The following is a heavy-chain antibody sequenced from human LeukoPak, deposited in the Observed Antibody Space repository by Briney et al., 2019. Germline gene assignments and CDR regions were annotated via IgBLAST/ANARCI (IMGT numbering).Heavy chain of an antibody. J-gene: IGHJ4*02. Sequence: GGSLRLSCAASGFTFSSYAMNWVRQAPGKGLEWVAFIRYDGSNKYYADSVKGRFTISSDNSKYTLYLQMNSLRAEDTAVYYCGSEYSSSQFGYWGQGTLVTVSS. D-gene: IGHD6-13*01. CDR3: GSEYSSSQFGY. CDR2: IRYDGSNK. CDR1: GFTFSSYA. V-gene: IGHV3-30*02.